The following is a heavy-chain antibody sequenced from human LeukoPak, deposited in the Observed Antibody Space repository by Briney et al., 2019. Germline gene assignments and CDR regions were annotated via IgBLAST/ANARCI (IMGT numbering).Heavy chain of an antibody. J-gene: IGHJ4*02. CDR3: ARDRIVGATDVFDY. D-gene: IGHD1-26*01. V-gene: IGHV1-2*02. CDR2: INPNSGGT. CDR1: GYTFTGYH. Sequence: ASVKVSCKASGYTFTGYHMHWVRQAPGQGLEWMGWINPNSGGTNYAQKFQGRVTMTRDTSISTAYMELSRLRSDDTAVYYCARDRIVGATDVFDYWGQGTLVTVSS.